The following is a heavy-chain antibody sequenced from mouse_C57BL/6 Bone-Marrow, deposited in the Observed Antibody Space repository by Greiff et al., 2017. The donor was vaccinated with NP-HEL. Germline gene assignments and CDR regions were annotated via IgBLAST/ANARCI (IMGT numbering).Heavy chain of an antibody. CDR2: ISNLAYSI. D-gene: IGHD2-4*01. Sequence: DVQLVESGGGLVQPGGSLKLSCAASGFTFSDYGMAWVRQAPRKGPEWVAFISNLAYSIYYADTVTGRFTISRENAKNTLNLEMSGMSSEDTAIYYWARQGVYDYGGFAYWGQGTLVTVSA. CDR1: GFTFSDYG. J-gene: IGHJ3*01. V-gene: IGHV5-15*01. CDR3: ARQGVYDYGGFAY.